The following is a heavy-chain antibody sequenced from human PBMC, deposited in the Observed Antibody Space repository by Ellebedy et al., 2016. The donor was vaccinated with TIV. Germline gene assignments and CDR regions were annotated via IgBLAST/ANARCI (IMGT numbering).Heavy chain of an antibody. CDR2: IYTGGTT. Sequence: PGGSLRLSCAASGFTVSGNHMSWVRQAPGKGLEWISVIYTGGTTHSAYADSVKGRFTISRDNSKNTLSLQMHSLRSEDTAVYYCARDLSVGWEVRDTNGYDIWGQGTMVTVSS. V-gene: IGHV3-66*01. CDR1: GFTVSGNH. D-gene: IGHD3-10*01. J-gene: IGHJ3*02. CDR3: ARDLSVGWEVRDTNGYDI.